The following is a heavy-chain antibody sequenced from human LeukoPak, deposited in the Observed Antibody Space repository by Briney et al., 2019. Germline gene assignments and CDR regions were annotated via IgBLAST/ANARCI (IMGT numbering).Heavy chain of an antibody. V-gene: IGHV1-8*01. CDR2: MNPNSGNT. J-gene: IGHJ4*02. CDR3: ARGLRQQLVLCYY. CDR1: GYTFTSYD. D-gene: IGHD6-13*01. Sequence: ASVKVSCKASGYTFTSYDIDWVRQATGQGLEWMGWMNPNSGNTGYAQKFQGRVTMTRNTSISTAYMELSSLRSEDTAVYYCARGLRQQLVLCYYWGQGTLVTVSS.